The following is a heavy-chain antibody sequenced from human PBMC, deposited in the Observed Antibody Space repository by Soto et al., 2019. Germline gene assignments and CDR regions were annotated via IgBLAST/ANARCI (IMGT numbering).Heavy chain of an antibody. CDR3: ARDVPLNYYDGTFSYYAMDV. Sequence: ASVKVSCKASGATFSSHAISWVRQAPGQGLEWMGGIIPFFKATNYAQKFQGRVTITADDSTSTAYMDLYSLRSEDTAVYYCARDVPLNYYDGTFSYYAMDVWGQGTTVTVSS. CDR1: GATFSSHA. CDR2: IIPFFKAT. V-gene: IGHV1-69*13. D-gene: IGHD3-16*01. J-gene: IGHJ6*02.